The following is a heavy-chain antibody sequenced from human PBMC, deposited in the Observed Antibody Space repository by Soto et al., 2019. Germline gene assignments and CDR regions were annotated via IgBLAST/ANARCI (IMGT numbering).Heavy chain of an antibody. J-gene: IGHJ6*02. CDR1: GASISSDDYY. CDR3: AREVNSYYGMDV. Sequence: QVQLQESGPGLVKPSQTLSLTCSISGASISSDDYYWSWFRPPPGKGLEWIGYISYSGSTYYNPSLKSRITISVDTSKTQFSLILSSVTAADTAVFYCAREVNSYYGMDVWGQGTTVTVSS. CDR2: ISYSGST. V-gene: IGHV4-30-4*01.